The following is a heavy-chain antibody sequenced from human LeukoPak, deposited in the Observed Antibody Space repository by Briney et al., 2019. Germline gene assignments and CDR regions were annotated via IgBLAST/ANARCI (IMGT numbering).Heavy chain of an antibody. CDR3: ARLRIAVAGTGVDY. J-gene: IGHJ4*02. CDR1: GGSISNYY. Sequence: SETLSLTCTVSGGSISNYYWSWIRQRAGKGLEWIGRIYSSGSTNYNPSLKSRVTMSVDTSKNQFSLKLSSVTAADTAVYYCARLRIAVAGTGVDYWGQGTLVTVSS. D-gene: IGHD6-19*01. V-gene: IGHV4-4*07. CDR2: IYSSGST.